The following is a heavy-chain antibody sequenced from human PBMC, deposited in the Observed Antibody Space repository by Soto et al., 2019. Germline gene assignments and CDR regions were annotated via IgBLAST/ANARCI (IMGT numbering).Heavy chain of an antibody. Sequence: PSESLSLTCSVSVGPISGCYWSCIRHSPGKGLEWLGYVYYTGSTNYSPSLRSRVSISVDTSKNEFSLRLSSVTAADTAVYFCARSVAVPGAHIDYWGQGTQVTVS. J-gene: IGHJ4*02. CDR1: VGPISGCY. V-gene: IGHV4-59*01. CDR2: VYYTGST. CDR3: ARSVAVPGAHIDY. D-gene: IGHD6-19*01.